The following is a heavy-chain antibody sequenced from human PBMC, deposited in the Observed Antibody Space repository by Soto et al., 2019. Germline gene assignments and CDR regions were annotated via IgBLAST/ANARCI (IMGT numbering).Heavy chain of an antibody. CDR3: ARLKEDYAVA. J-gene: IGHJ5*02. CDR1: GGTFSSYA. V-gene: IGHV1-69*13. D-gene: IGHD3-16*01. CDR2: IIPIFGTA. Sequence: SVKVSCKASGGTFSSYAISWVRQAPGQGLEWMGGIIPIFGTANYAQKFQGRVTMTADESTSTAYMELSSLRAEDTAVYYGARLKEDYAVAWGQGTLVTVSS.